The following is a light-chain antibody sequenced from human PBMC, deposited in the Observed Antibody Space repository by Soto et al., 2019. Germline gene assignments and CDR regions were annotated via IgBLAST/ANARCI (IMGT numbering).Light chain of an antibody. V-gene: IGKV3-20*01. CDR3: QQYGSSPPT. J-gene: IGKJ1*01. CDR1: QSVSSSY. CDR2: GAS. Sequence: EIVLTQSPGTLSLSPGERATLPCRASQSVSSSYLAWYQQKPGQAPRLLIYGASSRATGIPDRFSGSGSGTDFTLTISRLEPEDFAVYYCQQYGSSPPTLGQGTKVDIK.